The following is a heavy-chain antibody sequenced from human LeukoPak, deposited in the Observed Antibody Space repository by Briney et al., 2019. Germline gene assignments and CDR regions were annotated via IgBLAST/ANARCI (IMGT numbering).Heavy chain of an antibody. J-gene: IGHJ3*02. V-gene: IGHV3-53*05. CDR3: ARDLYPSIVVVVADTQGDDKI. CDR2: IYSGGST. CDR1: RCTVKGNN. D-gene: IGHD2-15*01. Sequence: RSLSPSYVDPRCTVKGNNVNRVGHGPIKKKKWVSVIYSGGSTYYADCVKGRFTISRDNSKNTLYLQMNSLRAEDTAVYYCARDLYPSIVVVVADTQGDDKILGQGTMVAVSS.